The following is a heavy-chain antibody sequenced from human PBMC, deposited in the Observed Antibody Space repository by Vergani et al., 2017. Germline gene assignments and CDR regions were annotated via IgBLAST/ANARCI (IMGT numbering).Heavy chain of an antibody. CDR1: GGSISTSSYY. D-gene: IGHD3-10*01. CDR3: ARGEVMVRGVIDAFDI. CDR2: IYYSGST. J-gene: IGHJ3*02. Sequence: QLQLQESGPGLLKPSETLSLTCTVSGGSISTSSYYWGWIRQPPGKGLEWIGSIYYSGSTYYNPSLKSRVTISVDTSKNQFSLKLSSVTAADTAVYYCARGEVMVRGVIDAFDIWGQGTMVTVAS. V-gene: IGHV4-39*01.